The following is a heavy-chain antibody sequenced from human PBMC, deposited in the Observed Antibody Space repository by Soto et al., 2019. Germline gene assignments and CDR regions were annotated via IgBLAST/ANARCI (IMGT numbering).Heavy chain of an antibody. CDR2: IWYDGSNK. V-gene: IGHV3-33*01. CDR1: GFTFSSYG. J-gene: IGHJ6*02. D-gene: IGHD6-19*01. CDR3: ARELGGSGWADYYYGMDV. Sequence: GGSMGLSCAASGFTFSSYGMHWVRQAPGKGLEWVAVIWYDGSNKYYADSVKGRFTISRDNSKNTLYLQMNSLRAEDTAVYYCARELGGSGWADYYYGMDVWGQGTTVTVSS.